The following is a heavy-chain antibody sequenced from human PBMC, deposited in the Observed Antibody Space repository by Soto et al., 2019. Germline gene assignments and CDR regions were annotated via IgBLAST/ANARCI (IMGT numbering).Heavy chain of an antibody. V-gene: IGHV3-33*01. CDR3: ARGCSGSYACGDY. CDR2: IWYDGSNK. D-gene: IGHD1-26*01. Sequence: QVQMVESGGGVVQPGRSLRLSCAASGFTFSSYGVHWVRQAPGKGLEWVAVIWYDGSNKYYADSVKGRFTISRDNSKSTLYLQMNSLRAEDTAVYYCARGCSGSYACGDYWGQGTLVTVSS. J-gene: IGHJ4*02. CDR1: GFTFSSYG.